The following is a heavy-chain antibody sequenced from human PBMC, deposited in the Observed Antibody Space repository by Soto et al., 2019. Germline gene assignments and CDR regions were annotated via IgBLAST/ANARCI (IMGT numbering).Heavy chain of an antibody. CDR1: GYTFTIYS. CDR2: INADNGNT. Sequence: ASVKVSCKASGYTFTIYSIHWVRQAPGQRPEWMGWINADNGNTKYSQRFQGRVTFARDTSANTAYMEVSSVRSEDTAVYYCAREVVSGYDLGYWGQGTLVTVSS. CDR3: AREVVSGYDLGY. D-gene: IGHD5-12*01. V-gene: IGHV1-3*01. J-gene: IGHJ4*02.